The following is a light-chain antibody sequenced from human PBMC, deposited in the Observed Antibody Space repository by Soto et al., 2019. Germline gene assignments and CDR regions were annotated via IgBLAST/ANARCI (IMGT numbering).Light chain of an antibody. CDR1: QSISVW. Sequence: DIHMTQSPSTLSASVGDRVTITCRASQSISVWLAWYQQKPGKAPNLLIYKTSSLETGVPSRFSGSGSGTEFPITISSLQTDDFATYYCQHYNDYACTFGQGTKVEIK. V-gene: IGKV1-5*03. CDR3: QHYNDYACT. J-gene: IGKJ1*01. CDR2: KTS.